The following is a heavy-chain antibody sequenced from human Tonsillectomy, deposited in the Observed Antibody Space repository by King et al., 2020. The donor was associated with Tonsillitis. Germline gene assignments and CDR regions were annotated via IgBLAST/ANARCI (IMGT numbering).Heavy chain of an antibody. D-gene: IGHD3-22*01. CDR1: GGSISSSSYY. J-gene: IGHJ4*02. CDR2: IYYSGST. Sequence: LQLQESGPGLVKPSETLSLTCTVSGGSISSSSYYWGWLRQPPGKGLEWIGTIYYSGSTYYNQSLKSRVTISVDTSKNQFSLKLSSVTAADTAVYYCARPRDSSAYFDYWGQGTLVTVSS. CDR3: ARPRDSSAYFDY. V-gene: IGHV4-39*01.